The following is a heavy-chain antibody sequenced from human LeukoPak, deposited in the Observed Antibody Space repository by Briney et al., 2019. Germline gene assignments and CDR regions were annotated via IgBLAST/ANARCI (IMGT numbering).Heavy chain of an antibody. V-gene: IGHV3-74*01. CDR3: ARDRGGAQGYFDY. Sequence: GGSLRLSCTASGFTFSTYWMHWVRQAPGKGLVWVSRINSDGSSTSYADSVKGRFTISRDNSKNTLYLQMNSLRAEDTAVYYCARDRGGAQGYFDYWGQGTLVTVSS. D-gene: IGHD3-16*01. J-gene: IGHJ4*02. CDR2: INSDGSST. CDR1: GFTFSTYW.